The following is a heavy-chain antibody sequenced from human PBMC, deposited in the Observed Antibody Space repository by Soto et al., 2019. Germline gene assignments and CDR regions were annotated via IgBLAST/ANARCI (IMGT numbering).Heavy chain of an antibody. D-gene: IGHD6-13*01. CDR2: LWYDGSNK. V-gene: IGHV3-33*01. CDR1: GFTFSSYG. Sequence: QVQLVESGGGVVQPGRSLRLSCAASGFTFSSYGMHWVRQAPGKGLEWVAVLWYDGSNKYYADSVKGRFIISRDNSKNALYLQMNSRGAEDTAVYYGGRGYGWFDPWGQGTLVTVSS. CDR3: GRGYGWFDP. J-gene: IGHJ5*02.